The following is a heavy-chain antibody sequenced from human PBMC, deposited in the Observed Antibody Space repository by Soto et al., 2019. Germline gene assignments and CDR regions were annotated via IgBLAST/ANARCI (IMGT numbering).Heavy chain of an antibody. V-gene: IGHV3-30*18. CDR3: AKREGRGGSRNHFYYYEREV. J-gene: IGHJ6*04. D-gene: IGHD3-16*01. CDR2: ISHEGVMK. CDR1: GFTFESYG. Sequence: QVQLVESGGGVVQPGRSLRLSCTASGFTFESYGMHWVRQAPGKGLEWLAYISHEGVMKFYAGSVKGRFTISRDNSKNMLYLKWSGGSPEKRGLYYGAKREGRGGSRNHFYYYEREVWGGGTRVPFSS.